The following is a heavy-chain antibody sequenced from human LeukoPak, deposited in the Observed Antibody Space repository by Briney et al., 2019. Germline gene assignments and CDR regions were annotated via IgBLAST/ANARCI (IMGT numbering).Heavy chain of an antibody. Sequence: GGSLRLSCAASGFTFSDYGMHWVRQAPGKGLEWVAVISYDGSNKYYADSVKGRFTISRDPSKNTLSLQMNSLRAEDTAVYYCAKDLRGSYYPDCWGQGTLVTVS. D-gene: IGHD1-26*01. CDR2: ISYDGSNK. CDR1: GFTFSDYG. CDR3: AKDLRGSYYPDC. V-gene: IGHV3-30*18. J-gene: IGHJ4*02.